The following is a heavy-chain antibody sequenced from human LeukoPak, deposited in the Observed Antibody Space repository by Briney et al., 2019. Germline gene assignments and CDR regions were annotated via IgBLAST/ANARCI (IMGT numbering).Heavy chain of an antibody. CDR3: AKVYYYDRKIDDAFDI. J-gene: IGHJ3*02. CDR1: GFTVSSYA. D-gene: IGHD3-22*01. Sequence: GGSLRLSCAASGFTVSSYAMNWVRQAPGKGLEWVATISISGGSTYYADFVKGRFTISRDNSKNTLYLQMNSLRAEDTAVYYWAKVYYYDRKIDDAFDIWGQGTMVTVSS. V-gene: IGHV3-23*01. CDR2: ISISGGST.